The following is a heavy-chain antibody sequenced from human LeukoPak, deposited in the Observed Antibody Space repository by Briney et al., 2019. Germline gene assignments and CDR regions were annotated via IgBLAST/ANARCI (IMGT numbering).Heavy chain of an antibody. CDR2: VFHSGST. Sequence: SETLSLTCTVSGDSISTYYWSWIRQPPGKGLEWIGYVFHSGSTNYNPSFKSRVTISVDTSKNQFSLILTSVTAADTAVYYCARAGNGYYPFDYWGQGTLVTVPS. J-gene: IGHJ4*02. CDR3: ARAGNGYYPFDY. D-gene: IGHD3-22*01. V-gene: IGHV4-59*01. CDR1: GDSISTYY.